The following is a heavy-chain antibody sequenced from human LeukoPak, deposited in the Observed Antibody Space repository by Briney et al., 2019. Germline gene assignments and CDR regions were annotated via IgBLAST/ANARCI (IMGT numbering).Heavy chain of an antibody. J-gene: IGHJ6*03. Sequence: ASVKVSCKASGYTFTSYDINWVRQATGQGLEWMGWMNPNSGNTGYAQKFQGRVTITRNTSISTAYMEVSSLRSEDTAVYYCARGHRWRGNSYGRQDSHYYYYYMDVWGKGTTVTVSS. D-gene: IGHD5-18*01. CDR1: GYTFTSYD. CDR3: ARGHRWRGNSYGRQDSHYYYYYMDV. CDR2: MNPNSGNT. V-gene: IGHV1-8*03.